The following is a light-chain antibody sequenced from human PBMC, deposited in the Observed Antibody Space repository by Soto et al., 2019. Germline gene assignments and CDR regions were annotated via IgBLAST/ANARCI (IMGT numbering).Light chain of an antibody. Sequence: DIQLTQSPSFLSASVGDRVTITCRASQGISSYLAWYQQKPGKAPNLLIHTASTLQSGVPSRFSGSGSGTEFTLTISSLQPEDLATYYCQQRNSYPITFGQGTRLE. V-gene: IGKV1-9*01. J-gene: IGKJ5*01. CDR2: TAS. CDR3: QQRNSYPIT. CDR1: QGISSY.